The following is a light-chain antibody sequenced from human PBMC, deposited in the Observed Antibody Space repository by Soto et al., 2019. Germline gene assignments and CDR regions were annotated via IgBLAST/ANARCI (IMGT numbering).Light chain of an antibody. CDR3: QQRSNWLLT. CDR1: QSVSSY. V-gene: IGKV3-11*01. J-gene: IGKJ4*01. CDR2: DAS. Sequence: EIVLTQSPATLSLSPAERATLSCRASQSVSSYLAWYQQKPGQAPRLLIYDASNRATGIPARFSGSGSGTDVTRTISSLEPEDCAVYYCQQRSNWLLTFGGGTKVEIK.